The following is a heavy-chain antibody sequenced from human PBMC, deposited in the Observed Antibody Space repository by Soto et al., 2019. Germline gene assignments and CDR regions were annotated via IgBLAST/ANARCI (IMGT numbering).Heavy chain of an antibody. J-gene: IGHJ6*02. Sequence: QVQLVESGGGVVQPGRSLRLSCAASGFTFSSYAMHWVRQAPGKGLEWVAVISYDGSNKYYADTVKGRFTISRDNSKNTLYLRMNSLSAEDTAVYYCARDRGRFLHGMDVWGQGTTVTVSS. CDR3: ARDRGRFLHGMDV. D-gene: IGHD3-16*01. CDR1: GFTFSSYA. CDR2: ISYDGSNK. V-gene: IGHV3-30-3*01.